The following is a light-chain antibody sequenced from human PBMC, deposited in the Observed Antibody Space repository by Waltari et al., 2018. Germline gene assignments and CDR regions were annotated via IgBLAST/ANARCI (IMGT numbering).Light chain of an antibody. CDR3: QQSYRTPLT. Sequence: DIQLTQSPSSLSASAGDRVTITCRASQSISNFLNWYQQKPGKAPNLLIYDTSSLQSGVTSRFSGSGSGTDFTLTISSLQPEDFATYFCQQSYRTPLTFGGGTKVEIK. J-gene: IGKJ4*01. CDR1: QSISNF. V-gene: IGKV1-39*01. CDR2: DTS.